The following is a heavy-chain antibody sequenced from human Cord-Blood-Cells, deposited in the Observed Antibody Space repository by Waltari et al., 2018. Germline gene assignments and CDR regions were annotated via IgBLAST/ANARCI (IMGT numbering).Heavy chain of an antibody. CDR3: ARVSYDFWSGYYGYYFDY. CDR1: GYTFTSYD. Sequence: QVQLVQSGAEVKKPGASVKVSCKASGYTFTSYDINGVRQATGQGLEWMGWMNPNSGNTGYAQKFQGRVTITRNTSISTAYMELSSLRSEDTAVYYCARVSYDFWSGYYGYYFDYWGQGTLVTVSS. V-gene: IGHV1-8*03. CDR2: MNPNSGNT. D-gene: IGHD3-3*01. J-gene: IGHJ4*02.